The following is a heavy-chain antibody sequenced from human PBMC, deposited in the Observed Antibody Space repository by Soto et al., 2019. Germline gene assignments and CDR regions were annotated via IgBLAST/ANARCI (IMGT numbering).Heavy chain of an antibody. CDR3: VRVVAIPGYPDN. CDR2: IVPTVDTS. CDR1: GATFSSYA. Sequence: QVQLVQSGAEVRQPASSVKVSCKTSGATFSSYAITWVRQAPGQGLEWIGGIVPTVDTSTYAQKFQGRVTNTADKFTNPVHMELRSLRSDDTAVYYCVRVVAIPGYPDNWGQGTLVTVSS. J-gene: IGHJ4*02. V-gene: IGHV1-69*14. D-gene: IGHD5-12*01.